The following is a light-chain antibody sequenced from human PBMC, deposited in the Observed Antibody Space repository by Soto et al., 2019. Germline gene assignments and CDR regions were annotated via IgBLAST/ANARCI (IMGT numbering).Light chain of an antibody. CDR1: QTITSY. V-gene: IGKV1-39*01. J-gene: IGKJ5*01. Sequence: DLQLTQSPSSLSASMGDSVSITCRASQTITSYLNWYQQKPGQAPNLLLYAASSLQTGVPSRFSGSGSGTDFTLTISSLQPEDFATYYCQQSYSAPITFGQGTRLETK. CDR2: AAS. CDR3: QQSYSAPIT.